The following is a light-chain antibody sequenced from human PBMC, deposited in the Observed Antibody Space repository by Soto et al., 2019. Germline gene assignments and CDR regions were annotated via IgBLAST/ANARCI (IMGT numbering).Light chain of an antibody. CDR2: LAS. Sequence: DIVMTQSPLSLPVTPGEPASIFCTSSQSLLHSNGHIYLDWYVQKPGQSPQLVIYLASNRATGVPDRFSGSVSGTEFTLRISKVEAEDVGVYYCMQGLQTLYTFGQGTKLDLK. V-gene: IGKV2-28*01. CDR1: QSLLHSNGHIY. J-gene: IGKJ2*01. CDR3: MQGLQTLYT.